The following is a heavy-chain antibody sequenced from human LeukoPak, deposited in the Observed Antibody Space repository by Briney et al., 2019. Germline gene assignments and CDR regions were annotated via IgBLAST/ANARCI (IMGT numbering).Heavy chain of an antibody. CDR3: ARGWGSFST. J-gene: IGHJ5*02. V-gene: IGHV1-18*01. CDR2: ISAYNGNT. D-gene: IGHD3-16*01. Sequence: ASVKVSCKASGYTFTSYGISWVRQAPGQGLEWMGWISAYNGNTNYAQKFQGRVTMTRNTSISTAYMELRSLISEDTAVYYCARGWGSFSTWGQGTRVTVSS. CDR1: GYTFTSYG.